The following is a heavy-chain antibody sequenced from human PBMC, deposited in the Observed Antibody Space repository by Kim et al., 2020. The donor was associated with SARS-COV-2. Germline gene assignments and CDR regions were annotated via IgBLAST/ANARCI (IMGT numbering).Heavy chain of an antibody. CDR2: IYYSGST. Sequence: SETLSLTCTVSGGSISSYYWSWIRQPPGKGLEWIGYIYYSGSTNYNPSLKSRVTISVDTSKNQFSLKLSSVTAADTAVYYCARVCQPSHPYSSGWFENWFDPWGQGTLVTVSS. J-gene: IGHJ5*02. CDR1: GGSISSYY. V-gene: IGHV4-59*13. D-gene: IGHD6-19*01. CDR3: ARVCQPSHPYSSGWFENWFDP.